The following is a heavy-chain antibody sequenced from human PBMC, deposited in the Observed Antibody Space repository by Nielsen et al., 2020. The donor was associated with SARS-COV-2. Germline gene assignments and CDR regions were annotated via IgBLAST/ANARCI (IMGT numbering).Heavy chain of an antibody. CDR3: ARDPVGASRGFDY. D-gene: IGHD1-26*01. CDR1: GDTFSSYA. J-gene: IGHJ4*02. V-gene: IGHV1-69*04. CDR2: IIPILGIA. Sequence: SVKVSCKASGDTFSSYAISWVRQAPGQGLEWMGRIIPILGIANYAQKFQGRVTITADKSTSTAYMELSSLRSEDTAVYYCARDPVGASRGFDYWGQGTLVTVSS.